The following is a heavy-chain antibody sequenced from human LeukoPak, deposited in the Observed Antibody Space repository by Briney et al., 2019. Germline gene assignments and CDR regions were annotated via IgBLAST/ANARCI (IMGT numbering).Heavy chain of an antibody. CDR3: ARMDYYDSSGYWDY. CDR1: GYSFISYW. J-gene: IGHJ4*02. Sequence: GESLKISCKGPGYSFISYWIGWVRQMPGKGLEWMRIIYPGDSDTRYSPYFQGQVTISADKSISTAYLQWSSLKASDTAMYYCARMDYYDSSGYWDYWGQGTLVTVSS. D-gene: IGHD3-22*01. V-gene: IGHV5-51*01. CDR2: IYPGDSDT.